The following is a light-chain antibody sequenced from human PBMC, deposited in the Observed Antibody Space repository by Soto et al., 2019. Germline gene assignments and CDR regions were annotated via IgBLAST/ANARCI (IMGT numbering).Light chain of an antibody. Sequence: EIVMTQSPATPSVSPGERATLSCRASQSVSSNLAWYQQKPGQAPRLLIYGASTRATGIPARFSGSGSGTEFTLTISSLQSEDFAVYYCQQYNNWPRTFGQGTKWIS. CDR1: QSVSSN. J-gene: IGKJ1*01. CDR2: GAS. V-gene: IGKV3-15*01. CDR3: QQYNNWPRT.